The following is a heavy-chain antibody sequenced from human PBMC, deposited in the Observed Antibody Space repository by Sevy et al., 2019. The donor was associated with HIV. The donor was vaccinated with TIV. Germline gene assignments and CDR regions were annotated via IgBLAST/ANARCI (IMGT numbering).Heavy chain of an antibody. CDR3: ARGPSLIVAGAAGYLDY. Sequence: GGSLRLSCTASGFTFSSFGIHWVRQAPGKVLEWVALMWYDGNNKYYADSVKGRFTISRDSSKNTHYLQMNNLRAEDTAVYYCARGPSLIVAGAAGYLDYWGQGTLVTVSS. V-gene: IGHV3-33*01. J-gene: IGHJ4*02. CDR2: MWYDGNNK. CDR1: GFTFSSFG. D-gene: IGHD2-21*01.